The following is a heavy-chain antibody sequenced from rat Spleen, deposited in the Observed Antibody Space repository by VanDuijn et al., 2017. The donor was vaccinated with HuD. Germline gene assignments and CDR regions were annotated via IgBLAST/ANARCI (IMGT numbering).Heavy chain of an antibody. CDR3: VRQDTSGYSNWFAY. V-gene: IGHV5-7*01. J-gene: IGHJ3*01. CDR2: ISSDGRRN. Sequence: EVQLVESGGGLVPPGRSLKLSCAASGFTFSDYYMAWVRQAPAKGLEWVATISSDGRRNYYRDSVKGRFTISRDNAKSTLYFLIDSLRSEDTATYYCVRQDTSGYSNWFAYWGQGALVTVSS. D-gene: IGHD4-3*01. CDR1: GFTFSDYY.